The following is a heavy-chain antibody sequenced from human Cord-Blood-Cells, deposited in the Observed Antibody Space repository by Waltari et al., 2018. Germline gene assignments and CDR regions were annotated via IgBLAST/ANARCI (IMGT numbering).Heavy chain of an antibody. D-gene: IGHD3-3*01. CDR1: GGPFSSYA. CDR3: ARQGGRSGYYDAFDI. CDR2: IIPIFGTA. V-gene: IGHV1-69*12. Sequence: QVQLVQSGAEVKKPGSSVKVSCKASGGPFSSYALRWVRQAPGQGLEWMGGIIPIFGTANYAQKFQGRVTITADESTSTAYMELSSLRSEDTAVYYCARQGGRSGYYDAFDIWGQGTMVTVSS. J-gene: IGHJ3*02.